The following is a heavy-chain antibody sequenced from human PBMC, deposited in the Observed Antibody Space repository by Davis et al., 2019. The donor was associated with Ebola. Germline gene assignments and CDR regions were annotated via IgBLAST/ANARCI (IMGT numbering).Heavy chain of an antibody. CDR3: ARLDSSGLDDAFDI. V-gene: IGHV4-59*01. CDR1: GGSFSGYY. D-gene: IGHD3-22*01. CDR2: IYYSGST. J-gene: IGHJ3*02. Sequence: MPSETLSLTCAVYGGSFSGYYWSWIRQPPGKGLEWIGYIYYSGSTNYNPSLKSRVTISVDTSKNQFSLKLSSVTAADTAVYYCARLDSSGLDDAFDIWGQGTMVTVSS.